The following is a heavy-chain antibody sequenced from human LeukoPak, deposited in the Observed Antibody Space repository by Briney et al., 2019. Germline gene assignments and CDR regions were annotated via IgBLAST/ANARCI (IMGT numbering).Heavy chain of an antibody. Sequence: GSLRLSCAASGFSFSSYNMNWVRLTPGKGLEWVSSITSSSTYTFYADSVKGRFTISRDNAKNSLDLEMNGLRDEDTAVYYCARDPYSGTYVGLYYYYMDVWGKGTTVTVSS. CDR3: ARDPYSGTYVGLYYYYMDV. CDR1: GFSFSSYN. CDR2: ITSSSTYT. D-gene: IGHD1-26*01. J-gene: IGHJ6*03. V-gene: IGHV3-21*01.